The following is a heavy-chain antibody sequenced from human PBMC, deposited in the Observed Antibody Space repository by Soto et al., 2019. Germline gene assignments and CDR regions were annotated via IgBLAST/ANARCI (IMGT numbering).Heavy chain of an antibody. J-gene: IGHJ4*02. CDR2: ISGSGGST. V-gene: IGHV3-23*01. CDR3: AKDPLISVAGNVDS. Sequence: EVQLLESGGGLVQPGGSLRLSCAASGFTFSSYAMSWVRQAPGKGLEWVSAISGSGGSTYYADSVKGRFTISRDNSKNTLYLQMNGLRAEETAEYYCAKDPLISVAGNVDSWGQGTLVTVSS. CDR1: GFTFSSYA. D-gene: IGHD6-19*01.